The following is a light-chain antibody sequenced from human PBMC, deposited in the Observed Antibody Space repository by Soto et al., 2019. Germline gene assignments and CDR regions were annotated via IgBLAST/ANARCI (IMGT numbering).Light chain of an antibody. Sequence: DIVMTQSPGTLSVSPGERATLSCRASQSVSSNLAWYQQKPGQAPRLLIYGASSRATGIPDRFSGSGSGTDFTLTISRLEPEDFAVYYCQQYGRTFGQGTKVDIK. J-gene: IGKJ1*01. CDR1: QSVSSN. V-gene: IGKV3-20*01. CDR2: GAS. CDR3: QQYGRT.